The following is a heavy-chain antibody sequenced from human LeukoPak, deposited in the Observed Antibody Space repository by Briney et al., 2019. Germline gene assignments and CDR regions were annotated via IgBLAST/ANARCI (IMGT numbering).Heavy chain of an antibody. CDR3: ARTGDGYNYYNYYYMDV. D-gene: IGHD5-24*01. CDR1: GGSISSYC. V-gene: IGHV4-4*07. J-gene: IGHJ6*03. CDR2: IYTSGST. Sequence: PSETLSLTCSVSGGSISSYCWSWIRQPAGKGLEWIGRIYTSGSTNYNPSLKSRVTMPVDTSKNQFSLKLSSVTAADTAVYYCARTGDGYNYYNYYYMDVWGKGTTVTVTS.